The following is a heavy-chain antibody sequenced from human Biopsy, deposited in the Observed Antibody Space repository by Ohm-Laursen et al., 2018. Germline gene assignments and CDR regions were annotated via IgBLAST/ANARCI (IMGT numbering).Heavy chain of an antibody. Sequence: SDTLSLTCTVSGGSLSSYSWSWIRQPAGKGLEWIGQIYTNGITNYNPSLKSRVTMSVDTSKNKFSLRVSSVTAADTAVYYCAKERSRKGRFDPRGQGTLVTVSS. CDR3: AKERSRKGRFDP. J-gene: IGHJ5*02. CDR2: IYTNGIT. V-gene: IGHV4-4*07. D-gene: IGHD1-14*01. CDR1: GGSLSSYS.